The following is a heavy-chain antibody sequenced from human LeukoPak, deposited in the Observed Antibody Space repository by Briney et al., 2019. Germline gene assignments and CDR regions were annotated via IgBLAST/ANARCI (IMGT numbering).Heavy chain of an antibody. CDR3: ARERNTAIVTAFDV. D-gene: IGHD5-18*01. Sequence: HPGQCLRLSCVASGFTFGSYSMHWVRQAPGKGREWVANTKQDGSEKYYMDSVKGRFIISRDNAKNSLYLQMNSLRVEDTGVYFCARERNTAIVTAFDVWGQGTLVTVSS. CDR2: TKQDGSEK. J-gene: IGHJ3*01. CDR1: GFTFGSYS. V-gene: IGHV3-7*01.